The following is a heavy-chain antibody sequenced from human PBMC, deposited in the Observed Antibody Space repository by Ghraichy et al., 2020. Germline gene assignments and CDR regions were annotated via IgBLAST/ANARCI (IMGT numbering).Heavy chain of an antibody. J-gene: IGHJ5*02. CDR2: INHSGST. Sequence: SETLSLTCAVYGGSFSGYYWSWIRQPPGKGPEWIGEINHSGSTNYNPSLKSRVTISVDTSKNQFSLKLSSVTAADTAVYYCAREIMIVRRYNKNWFDPWGQGTLVTVSS. CDR1: GGSFSGYY. D-gene: IGHD3-22*01. V-gene: IGHV4-34*01. CDR3: AREIMIVRRYNKNWFDP.